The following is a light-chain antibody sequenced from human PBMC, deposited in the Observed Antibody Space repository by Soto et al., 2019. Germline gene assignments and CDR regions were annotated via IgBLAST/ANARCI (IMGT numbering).Light chain of an antibody. CDR1: QSISDL. CDR3: QQYNGYWT. CDR2: KAS. J-gene: IGKJ1*01. V-gene: IGKV1-5*03. Sequence: DIQMTQSPSTLSASVGDRVTITCRASQSISDLLAWYQQKPGKAPKLLIYKASNLKSGVPSRFSGSGSVTEYTLTFSSLQPDDFASYYCQQYNGYWTFGQGTKVEI.